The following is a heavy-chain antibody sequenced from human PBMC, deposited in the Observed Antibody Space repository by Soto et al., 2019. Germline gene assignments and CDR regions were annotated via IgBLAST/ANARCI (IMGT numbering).Heavy chain of an antibody. J-gene: IGHJ4*02. Sequence: QITLKEPGPTLVKPTQTLTLTCTFSGFSLSTSGVGVGWIRQPPGKALDWLALIYWDDDNYYSPSLKNRLTTTKDTSKIHVVLTMTDIDPVDTDTDSCEYQNVWYSISRYSDYWGQGTLVT. D-gene: IGHD6-13*01. CDR3: EYQNVWYSISRYSDY. V-gene: IGHV2-5*02. CDR1: GFSLSTSGVG. CDR2: IYWDDDN.